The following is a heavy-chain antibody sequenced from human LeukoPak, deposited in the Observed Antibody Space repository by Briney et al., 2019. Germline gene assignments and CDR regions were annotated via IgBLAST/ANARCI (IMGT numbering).Heavy chain of an antibody. CDR2: ISYDGSNK. V-gene: IGHV3-30-3*01. CDR3: ARDFSPGDGSGSYLTHY. CDR1: GFTFSSYA. D-gene: IGHD3-10*01. J-gene: IGHJ4*02. Sequence: PGRSLRLSCAASGFTFSSYAMHWVRQAPGKGLEWVAVISYDGSNKYYADSVEGRFTISRDNSKNTLYLQMNSLRAEDTAVYYCARDFSPGDGSGSYLTHYWGQGTLVTVSS.